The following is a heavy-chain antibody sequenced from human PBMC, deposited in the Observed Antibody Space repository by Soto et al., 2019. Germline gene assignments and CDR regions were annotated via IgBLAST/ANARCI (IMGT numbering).Heavy chain of an antibody. D-gene: IGHD3-3*01. CDR3: ARVLPVWSGYYTRWFDP. CDR1: GGSFSGYY. J-gene: IGHJ5*02. CDR2: INHSGST. V-gene: IGHV4-34*01. Sequence: PSETLSLTCAVYGGSFSGYYWSWIRQPPGKGLEWIGEINHSGSTNYNPSLKSRVTISVDTSKNQFSLKLSSVTAADTAVYYCARVLPVWSGYYTRWFDPWGQGTLVTVSS.